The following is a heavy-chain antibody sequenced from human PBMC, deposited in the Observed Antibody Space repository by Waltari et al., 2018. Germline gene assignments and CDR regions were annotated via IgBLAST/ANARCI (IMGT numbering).Heavy chain of an antibody. CDR2: SRGSGGST. Sequence: EVQLVESGGGLVQPGGSLRLSCAASGFTFSSYAMSWVRQAPGKGLAWVAASRGSGGSTYYADSVKGRFTISRDNSKNTLYLQMNSLRAEDTAVYYCAKGGDYFHYFDYWGQGTLVTVSS. CDR1: GFTFSSYA. J-gene: IGHJ4*02. CDR3: AKGGDYFHYFDY. V-gene: IGHV3-23*04. D-gene: IGHD4-17*01.